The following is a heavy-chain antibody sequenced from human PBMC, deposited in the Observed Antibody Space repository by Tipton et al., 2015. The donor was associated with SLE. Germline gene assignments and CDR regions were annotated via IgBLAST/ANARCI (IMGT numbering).Heavy chain of an antibody. V-gene: IGHV4-39*01. CDR2: IYYSGST. CDR1: GGSISSSSYY. J-gene: IGHJ4*02. Sequence: GLVKPSETLSLTCTVSGGSISSSSYYWGWIRQPPGKGLEWIGSIYYSGSTYYNPSLKSRVTISVDTSKNQFSLKLSSVTAADTAVYYCASQLDSFDYWGQGTLVTVSS. CDR3: ASQLDSFDY. D-gene: IGHD1-1*01.